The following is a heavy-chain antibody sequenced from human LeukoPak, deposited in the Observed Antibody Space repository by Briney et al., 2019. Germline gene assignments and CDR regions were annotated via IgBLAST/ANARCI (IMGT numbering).Heavy chain of an antibody. J-gene: IGHJ4*02. CDR1: GYTFTSYA. CDR2: INAGNGNT. D-gene: IGHD3-10*01. Sequence: GASLKVSCKASGYTFTSYAMHWVRQAPGQRLEWMGWINAGNGNTKYSQTFQGRVTITRDTSASTAYMKLSSLRSEDTAVYYCARGQPPMVRGVRFDYWGQGTLVTVSS. CDR3: ARGQPPMVRGVRFDY. V-gene: IGHV1-3*01.